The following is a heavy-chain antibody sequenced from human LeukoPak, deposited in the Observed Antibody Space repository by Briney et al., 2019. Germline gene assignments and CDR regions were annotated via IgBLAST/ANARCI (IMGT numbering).Heavy chain of an antibody. CDR1: GFTFSSYG. V-gene: IGHV3-33*01. CDR3: ARGAIIVVPAAPDAFDI. D-gene: IGHD2-2*01. Sequence: PGGSLRLSCAASGFTFSSYGMHWVRQAPGKGLEWVAAIWYDGSNKYYADSVKGRFTISRDNSKNTLYLQMNSLRAEDTAVYYCARGAIIVVPAAPDAFDIWGPGTMVTVSS. CDR2: IWYDGSNK. J-gene: IGHJ3*02.